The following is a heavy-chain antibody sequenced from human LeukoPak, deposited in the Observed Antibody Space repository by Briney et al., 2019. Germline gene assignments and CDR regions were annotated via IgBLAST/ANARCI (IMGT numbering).Heavy chain of an antibody. J-gene: IGHJ4*02. CDR2: ISYDGSNK. D-gene: IGHD3-10*01. CDR1: GXTFSSYG. V-gene: IGHV3-30*18. CDR3: AKDPGGSGSYYHDDY. Sequence: PGRSLRLSCAASGXTFSSYGMHWVRQAPGKGLEWVAVISYDGSNKYYADYVKGRFTISRDNSKNTLYLQMNSLRAEDTAVYYCAKDPGGSGSYYHDDYWGQGTLVTVSS.